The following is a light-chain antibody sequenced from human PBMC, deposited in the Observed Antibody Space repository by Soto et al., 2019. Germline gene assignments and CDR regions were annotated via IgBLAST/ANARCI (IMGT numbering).Light chain of an antibody. CDR2: WAS. V-gene: IGKV4-1*01. J-gene: IGKJ2*01. Sequence: DIVMTQSPDTLAVSLGERATNNCKSSQSVLYSSNNKNYLAWYQQKPGQPPKLLIYWASTRESGVPDRFSGSGSGTDITLTISSLQAEDVAVYYCQQYYSTLYTFGQGTKLEIK. CDR3: QQYYSTLYT. CDR1: QSVLYSSNNKNY.